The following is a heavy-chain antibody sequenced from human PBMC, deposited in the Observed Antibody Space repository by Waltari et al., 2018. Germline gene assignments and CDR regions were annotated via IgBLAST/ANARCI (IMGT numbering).Heavy chain of an antibody. V-gene: IGHV3-74*01. CDR1: GCSFGSDW. CDR2: IVRDGSIT. CDR3: ARDYYYSIDY. D-gene: IGHD3-10*01. J-gene: IGHJ4*02. Sequence: EVQLVESGGGLVQPGGSLRLSCAASGCSFGSDWMNWVRQAPGKGLVWVSRIVRDGSITSYADSVKGRFTISRDNAKNTLYLQMNSLRDEDTAVYYCARDYYYSIDYWGQGTVVTVSS.